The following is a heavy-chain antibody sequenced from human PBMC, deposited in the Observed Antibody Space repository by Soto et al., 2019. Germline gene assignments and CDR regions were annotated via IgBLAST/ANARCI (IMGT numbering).Heavy chain of an antibody. CDR1: GFTFSSYV. D-gene: IGHD2-2*01. J-gene: IGHJ6*02. Sequence: GGSLRLSCAASGFTFSSYVMDWVRQAPGKGLEWVAVISYDGSNEYYADSVKGRFTISRDNSKNTLYLQMNSLRVEDTAVYYCAGKKRYCSRTSCYPHPSNYYGMHVWGQGTQVTVSS. CDR2: ISYDGSNE. CDR3: AGKKRYCSRTSCYPHPSNYYGMHV. V-gene: IGHV3-30-3*01.